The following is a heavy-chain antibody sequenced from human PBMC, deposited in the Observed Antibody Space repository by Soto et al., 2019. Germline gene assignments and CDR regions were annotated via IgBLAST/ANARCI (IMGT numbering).Heavy chain of an antibody. D-gene: IGHD3-3*01. V-gene: IGHV4-38-2*02. Sequence: SETLSLTCTVSGYSISSGYYWGWIRQPPGKGLEWIGSFYHGGNSYYNPSLKSRVTISQDTSKNQFSLKLSSVTAADTAVYFCARLIWSDSYRGGSFGHSGQGTLVTVSS. CDR3: ARLIWSDSYRGGSFGH. CDR2: FYHGGNS. CDR1: GYSISSGYY. J-gene: IGHJ4*02.